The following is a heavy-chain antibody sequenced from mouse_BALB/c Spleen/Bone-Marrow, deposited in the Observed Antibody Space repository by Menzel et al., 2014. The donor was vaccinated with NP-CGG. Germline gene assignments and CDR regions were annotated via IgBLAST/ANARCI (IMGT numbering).Heavy chain of an antibody. CDR1: GFTFSDFY. D-gene: IGHD2-10*02. CDR2: SRNKAKHYTT. CDR3: ARDVGYGNYFVY. V-gene: IGHV7-1*02. Sequence: DVMLVESGGGLVQPGDSLRLSCATSGFTFSDFYTEWVRQPPGKRLEWIAASRNKAKHYTTEYSASVKGRFIVSRDTSQSILYLQMNALRAEDTAIYYCARDVGYGNYFVYWGQGTLVTVSA. J-gene: IGHJ3*01.